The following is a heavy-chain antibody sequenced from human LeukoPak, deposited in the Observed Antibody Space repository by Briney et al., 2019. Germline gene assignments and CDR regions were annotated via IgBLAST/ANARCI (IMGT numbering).Heavy chain of an antibody. CDR3: ARGGYSYADNWFDP. CDR2: INSDGSST. Sequence: GGSLRLSCAASGFTFSSYRMHWVRQAPGKGLVWVSRINSDGSSTSYADSVKGRFTISRDNDKNTLYLQMNSLRAEDTAVYYCARGGYSYADNWFDPWGQGTLVTVSS. CDR1: GFTFSSYR. D-gene: IGHD5-18*01. J-gene: IGHJ5*02. V-gene: IGHV3-74*01.